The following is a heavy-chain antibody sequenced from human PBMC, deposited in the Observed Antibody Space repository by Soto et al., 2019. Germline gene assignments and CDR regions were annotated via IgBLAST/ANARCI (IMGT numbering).Heavy chain of an antibody. J-gene: IGHJ5*02. V-gene: IGHV3-23*01. CDR2: ISGSGGST. Sequence: GGSLRLSCAASGFTFSSYAMSWVRQAPGKGLEWVSAISGSGGSTYYADSVKGRFTISRDNSKNTLYLQMNSLRAEDTAVYYCAKVRYYGSGSRHNWFDPWGQGTLVTVSS. D-gene: IGHD3-10*01. CDR1: GFTFSSYA. CDR3: AKVRYYGSGSRHNWFDP.